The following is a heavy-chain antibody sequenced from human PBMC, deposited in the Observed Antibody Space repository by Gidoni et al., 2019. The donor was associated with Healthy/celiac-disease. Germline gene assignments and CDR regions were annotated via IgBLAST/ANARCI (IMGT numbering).Heavy chain of an antibody. V-gene: IGHV3-23*01. J-gene: IGHJ4*02. CDR2: ISGSGGST. CDR1: GFTFSSYA. D-gene: IGHD6-19*01. CDR3: AKGRYSSGWYGDY. Sequence: EVQLLESGGGLVQPGGYLRLSCAASGFTFSSYAMSWVRQAPGKGRECVSAISGSGGSTYYADSVKGRFTISRDNSKNTLYLQMNSLRAEDTAVYYCAKGRYSSGWYGDYWGQGTLVTVSS.